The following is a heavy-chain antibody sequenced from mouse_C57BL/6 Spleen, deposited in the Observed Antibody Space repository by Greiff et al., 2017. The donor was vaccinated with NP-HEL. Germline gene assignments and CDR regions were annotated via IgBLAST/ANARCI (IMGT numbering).Heavy chain of an antibody. V-gene: IGHV5-17*01. J-gene: IGHJ4*01. D-gene: IGHD2-5*01. CDR3: ARPSYDSNSGYYAMDD. CDR1: GFTFSDYG. CDR2: ISSGSSTI. Sequence: EVHLVESGGGLVKPGGSLKLSCAASGFTFSDYGMHWVRQAPEKGLEWVAYISSGSSTIYYADTVKGRFTISRDNAKNTLFLQMTSLRSEDTAMYYCARPSYDSNSGYYAMDDWGQGTSVTVSS.